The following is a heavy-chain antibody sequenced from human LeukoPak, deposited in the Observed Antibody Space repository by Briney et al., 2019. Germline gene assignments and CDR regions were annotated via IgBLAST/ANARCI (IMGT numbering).Heavy chain of an antibody. D-gene: IGHD6-25*01. Sequence: SQTLSLTCAISGDSVSTIGVAWNWVRQSPSRGLEWLGRTYYTSKWNTDYAVSVKSRIVVNPDTSKNQFSLQLNSVTSEDTAVYYCARGRASAFDVWSQGTMVTVSS. CDR3: ARGRASAFDV. CDR2: TYYTSKWNT. CDR1: GDSVSTIGVA. J-gene: IGHJ3*01. V-gene: IGHV6-1*01.